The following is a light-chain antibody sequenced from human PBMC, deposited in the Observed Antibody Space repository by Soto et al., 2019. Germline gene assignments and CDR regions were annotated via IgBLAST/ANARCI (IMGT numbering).Light chain of an antibody. Sequence: QSALTQPAAVSESPGQSITISCTGTSSDVGGYNYVSWYQHHPGKAPKLMIYEVSNRPSGVSNRFSGSKSGNTASLTISGLQADDDADYYCSSYTSRITREVVFGGGTKVTVL. CDR2: EVS. CDR1: SSDVGGYNY. V-gene: IGLV2-14*01. J-gene: IGLJ2*01. CDR3: SSYTSRITREVV.